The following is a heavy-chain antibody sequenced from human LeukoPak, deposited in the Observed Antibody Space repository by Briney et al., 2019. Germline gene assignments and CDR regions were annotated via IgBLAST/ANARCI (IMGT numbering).Heavy chain of an antibody. D-gene: IGHD2-8*01. J-gene: IGHJ4*02. CDR2: ISSSGSTI. CDR3: GRGGEWFSAGGVFDY. V-gene: IGHV3-48*03. Sequence: GGSLRLSCAASGFTFSSYEMNWVRQAPGKGLEWVSYISSSGSTIYYADSVKGRFTISRDNAKTSLYLQMNSLRAEDTAVYYCGRGGEWFSAGGVFDYWGQGTLVTVSS. CDR1: GFTFSSYE.